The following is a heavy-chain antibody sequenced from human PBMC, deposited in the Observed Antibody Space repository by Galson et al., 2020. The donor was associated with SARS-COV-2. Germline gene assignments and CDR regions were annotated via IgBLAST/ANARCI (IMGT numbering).Heavy chain of an antibody. CDR1: GFPFGNYW. Sequence: GGSLRLSCAASGFPFGNYWMTWVRQVPGKGLEWVANIKYDEYEKYYVASVKGRFTISRDDAQNSLFLQMESLRVEDTAIYYCVRAYGTWYDLAYAGFDWWGQGTLVTVSS. CDR2: IKYDEYEK. V-gene: IGHV3-7*03. J-gene: IGHJ4*02. CDR3: VRAYGTWYDLAYAGFDW. D-gene: IGHD6-13*01.